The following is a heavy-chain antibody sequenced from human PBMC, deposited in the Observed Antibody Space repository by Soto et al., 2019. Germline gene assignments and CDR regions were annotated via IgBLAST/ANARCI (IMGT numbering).Heavy chain of an antibody. Sequence: PGGSLRLSCAASGFTFSSYAMSWVRQAPGKGLEWVSAISGSGGSTYYADSVKGRFTISRDNSKNTLYLQMNSLRAEDTAVYYFAKWDCISTSCYYYYYGMDVWGQGTTVTVSS. CDR2: ISGSGGST. D-gene: IGHD2-2*01. CDR3: AKWDCISTSCYYYYYGMDV. J-gene: IGHJ6*02. V-gene: IGHV3-23*01. CDR1: GFTFSSYA.